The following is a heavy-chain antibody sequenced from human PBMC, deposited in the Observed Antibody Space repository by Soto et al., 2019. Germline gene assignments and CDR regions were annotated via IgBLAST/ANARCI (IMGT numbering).Heavy chain of an antibody. J-gene: IGHJ5*02. V-gene: IGHV3-21*01. D-gene: IGHD6-13*01. CDR1: GFTFRSFT. Sequence: GGSLRLSCAASGFTFRSFTMNWVRQAPGKGLEWVSTISSNSAYIYYTDALRGRFTISRDNAKNSLHLQMNSLRAEDTAVYYCTRDAPRDSSARGCSDLWGQGTVATVYS. CDR2: ISSNSAYI. CDR3: TRDAPRDSSARGCSDL.